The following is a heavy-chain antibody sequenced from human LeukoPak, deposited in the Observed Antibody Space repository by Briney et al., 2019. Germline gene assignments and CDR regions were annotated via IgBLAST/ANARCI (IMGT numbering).Heavy chain of an antibody. V-gene: IGHV3-30*02. CDR1: GFTFSSCG. Sequence: PGGSLRLSCAASGFTFSSCGMHWVRQAPGKGLEWVAFIPYDGSNKYYADSVKGRLTISRDNSKNTLYLQMNSLRAEDTAVYYCAKDLIVWGQGTLVTVSS. D-gene: IGHD2/OR15-2a*01. CDR2: IPYDGSNK. J-gene: IGHJ4*02. CDR3: AKDLIV.